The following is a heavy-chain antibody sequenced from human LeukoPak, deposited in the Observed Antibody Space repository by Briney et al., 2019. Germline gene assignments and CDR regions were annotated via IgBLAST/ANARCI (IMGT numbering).Heavy chain of an antibody. D-gene: IGHD3-16*01. CDR3: ARDAGDYGQD. CDR1: SGSFSGYY. V-gene: IGHV4-34*01. CDR2: INHSGST. J-gene: IGHJ4*02. Sequence: SETLSLTCAVYSGSFSGYYWSWIRQPPGKGLEWIGEINHSGSTNYNPSLKSRVTISVDTSKNQFSLKLSSVTAADTAIYYCARDAGDYGQDWGQGTLVTVSS.